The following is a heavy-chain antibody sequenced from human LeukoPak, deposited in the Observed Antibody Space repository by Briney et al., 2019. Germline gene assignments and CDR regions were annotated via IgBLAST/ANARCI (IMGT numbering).Heavy chain of an antibody. CDR2: ISSSSSYI. CDR3: ARDPYDYGDSLDY. J-gene: IGHJ4*02. V-gene: IGHV3-21*01. D-gene: IGHD4-17*01. Sequence: GGSLRLSCAASGFSFSSYWMYWVRQAPGKGLEWVSSISSSSSYIYYADSVKGRFTISRDNAKNSLYLQMNSLRAKDTAVYYCARDPYDYGDSLDYWGQGTLVTVSS. CDR1: GFSFSSYW.